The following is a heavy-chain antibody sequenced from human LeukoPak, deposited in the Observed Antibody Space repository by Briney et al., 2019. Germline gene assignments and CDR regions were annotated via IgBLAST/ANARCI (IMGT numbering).Heavy chain of an antibody. CDR1: GGSVSSSAFY. CDR3: VRQGFCGGGVCRGRLDY. D-gene: IGHD2-21*01. J-gene: IGHJ4*01. Sequence: SETLSLTCHVSGGSVSSSAFYWGWIRQSLGKGLEWIGSAYYAGSTSYNPSLKSRVTVVVDMAENQVSLTLTSVTAADSAVYYCVRQGFCGGGVCRGRLDYWGNGTRVIVSS. V-gene: IGHV4-39*01. CDR2: AYYAGST.